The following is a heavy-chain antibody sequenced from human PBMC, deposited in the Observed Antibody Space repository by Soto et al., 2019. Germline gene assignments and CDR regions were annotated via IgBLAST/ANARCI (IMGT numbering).Heavy chain of an antibody. D-gene: IGHD4-17*01. CDR1: GFNFENYA. CDR2: ISWNSGQL. J-gene: IGHJ6*03. CDR3: AKDKSTGEYAYFRYMDV. Sequence: EVHLVESGGGLVQPARPLRLSCEASGFNFENYAMHWVRQVPGKGLEWVSAISWNSGQLDYADSVRGRFTISRDNGKNSLSLEMNSLRPDDTALYFCAKDKSTGEYAYFRYMDVWGRGTTVIVSS. V-gene: IGHV3-9*01.